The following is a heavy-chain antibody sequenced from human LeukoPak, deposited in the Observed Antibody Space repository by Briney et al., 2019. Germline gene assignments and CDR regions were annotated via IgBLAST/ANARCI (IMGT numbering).Heavy chain of an antibody. CDR2: ISAYNGNT. D-gene: IGHD1-7*01. CDR3: AGELTGTTFGIFDY. CDR1: GYTFTSYG. Sequence: ASVKVSCKASGYTFTSYGISWVRQAPGQGLEWMGWISAYNGNTNYAQKLQGRVTMTTDTSTSTAYMELRSLRSDDTAVYYCAGELTGTTFGIFDYWGQGTLVTVFS. V-gene: IGHV1-18*01. J-gene: IGHJ4*02.